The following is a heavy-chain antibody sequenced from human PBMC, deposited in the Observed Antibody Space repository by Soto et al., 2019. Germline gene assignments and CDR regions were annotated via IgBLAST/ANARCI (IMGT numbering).Heavy chain of an antibody. CDR2: TYFRSKWYN. Sequence: CAAAGPRGCSRRSASYWLWHSPSRGLEWLGRTYFRSKWYNDYAVSVKGRITINPDTSKNQFSLQLNSVTPEDTAVYYCGTFLSPTSPDVWGQGTTLTVSS. D-gene: IGHD2-2*01. J-gene: IGHJ6*02. V-gene: IGHV6-1*01. CDR3: GTFLSPTSPDV. CDR1: GPRGCSRRSA.